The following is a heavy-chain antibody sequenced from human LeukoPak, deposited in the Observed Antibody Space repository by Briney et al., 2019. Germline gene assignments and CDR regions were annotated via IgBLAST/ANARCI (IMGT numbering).Heavy chain of an antibody. Sequence: SETLSLTCTVSGGSSSSSSYYWGWIRQPPGKGLEWIGSIYYSGSTYYNPSLKSRVTIAEDTSKNQFSLNLSSVTAADTAVYYCARLAAAGKNWFDPWGQGTLVTVSS. D-gene: IGHD6-13*01. CDR1: GGSSSSSSYY. V-gene: IGHV4-39*07. J-gene: IGHJ5*02. CDR3: ARLAAAGKNWFDP. CDR2: IYYSGST.